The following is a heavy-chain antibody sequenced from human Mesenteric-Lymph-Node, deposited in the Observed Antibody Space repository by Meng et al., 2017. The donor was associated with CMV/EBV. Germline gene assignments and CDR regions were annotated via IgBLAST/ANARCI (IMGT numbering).Heavy chain of an antibody. J-gene: IGHJ4*02. D-gene: IGHD1-1*01. CDR2: IYDSGST. CDR1: GGSISSYY. CDR3: ARGRTGTTGY. Sequence: SETLSLTCTVSGGSISSYYWSWIRQPPGKGLEWIGYIYDSGSTNYNHSLKSRVTISEDTSKNQCSLRLSSVTAAETAVYYCARGRTGTTGYWGQGTLVTVSS. V-gene: IGHV4-59*01.